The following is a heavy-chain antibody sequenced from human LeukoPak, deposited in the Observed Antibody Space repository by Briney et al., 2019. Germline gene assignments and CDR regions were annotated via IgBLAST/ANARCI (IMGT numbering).Heavy chain of an antibody. V-gene: IGHV5-51*01. J-gene: IGHJ4*02. CDR2: IYPGDSDT. Sequence: GESLKISCKGSGYSFTSYWIGWVRQMPGKGLEWMGIIYPGDSDTRYSPSFQGQVTISADKSLSTAYLQWSSLKASDTAMYYCARERGGSGYDSGLDFDYWGQGTLVTVSS. CDR3: ARERGGSGYDSGLDFDY. D-gene: IGHD5-12*01. CDR1: GYSFTSYW.